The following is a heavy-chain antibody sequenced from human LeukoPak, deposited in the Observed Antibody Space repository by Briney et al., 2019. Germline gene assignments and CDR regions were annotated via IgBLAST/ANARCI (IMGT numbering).Heavy chain of an antibody. V-gene: IGHV3-30*04. CDR1: GFTFSSYA. J-gene: IGHJ4*02. CDR2: ISYDGSNK. D-gene: IGHD2-2*01. Sequence: GGSLRLSCAASGFTFSSYAMHWVRQAPGKGLEWVAVISYDGSNKYYADSVKGRFTISRGNSKNTLYLQMNSLRAEDTAVYYCARSLCESTSCYLASGSYPRVFDYWGQGTLVTVSS. CDR3: ARSLCESTSCYLASGSYPRVFDY.